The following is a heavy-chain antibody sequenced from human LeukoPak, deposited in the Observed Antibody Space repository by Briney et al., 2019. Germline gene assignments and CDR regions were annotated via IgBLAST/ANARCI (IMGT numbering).Heavy chain of an antibody. J-gene: IGHJ5*02. CDR3: ARDSDGDYVGWFDP. CDR2: ITSSSSYI. CDR1: GFTFSSYS. Sequence: AGGSLRLSCAASGFTFSSYSMNWVRQAPGKGLEWVSSITSSSSYIYYADSVKGRFTISRDNAKDSLYLQMNSLRAEDTAVYYCARDSDGDYVGWFDPWGQGTLVTVSS. D-gene: IGHD4-17*01. V-gene: IGHV3-21*01.